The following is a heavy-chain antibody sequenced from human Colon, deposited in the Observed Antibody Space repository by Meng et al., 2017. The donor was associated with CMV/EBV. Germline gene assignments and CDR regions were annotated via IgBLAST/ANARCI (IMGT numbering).Heavy chain of an antibody. Sequence: GESLKISCAASGFTFSSYSMNWVRQAPGKGLEWVSSISSSSSYIYYADSVKGRFTISRDNAKNMVYLQMNSVTADDTALYYCARDDFTTSSYDFWGQGTLVTVSS. CDR1: GFTFSSYS. D-gene: IGHD3/OR15-3a*01. V-gene: IGHV3-21*01. CDR3: ARDDFTTSSYDF. CDR2: ISSSSSYI. J-gene: IGHJ4*02.